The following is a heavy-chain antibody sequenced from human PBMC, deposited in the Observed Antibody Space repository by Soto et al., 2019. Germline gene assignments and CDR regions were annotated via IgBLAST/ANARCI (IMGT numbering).Heavy chain of an antibody. J-gene: IGHJ5*02. CDR3: SRGGYGDYLRLDWFDP. CDR1: GYTFTSYG. V-gene: IGHV1-18*01. D-gene: IGHD4-17*01. CDR2: ISAYNGNT. Sequence: ASVKVSCKASGYTFTSYGISWVRQAPGQGLEWMGWISAYNGNTNYAQKLQGRVTMTTDTSTSTAYMELRSLRSDDTAVYYCSRGGYGDYLRLDWFDPWGQGTLVTVSS.